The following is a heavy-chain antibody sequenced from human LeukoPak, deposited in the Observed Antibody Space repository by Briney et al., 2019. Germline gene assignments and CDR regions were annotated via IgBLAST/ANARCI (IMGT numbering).Heavy chain of an antibody. D-gene: IGHD6-13*01. CDR2: IYTSGST. CDR1: GGSISSYY. CDR3: ARDYEGSSSWYSAFDI. Sequence: PETLSLTCTVSGGSISSYYWSWIRQPAGKGLEWIGRIYTSGSTNYNPSLKSRVTMSVDTSKNQFSLKLSSVTAADTAVYYCARDYEGSSSWYSAFDIWGQGTMVTVSS. J-gene: IGHJ3*02. V-gene: IGHV4-4*07.